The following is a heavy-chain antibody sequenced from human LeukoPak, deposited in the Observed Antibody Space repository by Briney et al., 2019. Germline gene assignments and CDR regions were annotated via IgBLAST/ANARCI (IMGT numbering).Heavy chain of an antibody. CDR2: IYYSGNT. V-gene: IGHV4-59*08. D-gene: IGHD3-22*01. CDR1: GDSISSYY. Sequence: PSETLSLTCTVSGDSISSYYWSWIRQPPGKGLEWIGYIYYSGNTNYNPSLKSRVTISVDTSKSQFSLKLSSVTAADTAVYYHARHSSSGSPVDYWGQGTLVTVSS. CDR3: ARHSSSGSPVDY. J-gene: IGHJ4*02.